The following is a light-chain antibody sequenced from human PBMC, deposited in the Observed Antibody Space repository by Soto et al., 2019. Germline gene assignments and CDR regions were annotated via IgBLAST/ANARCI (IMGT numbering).Light chain of an antibody. V-gene: IGKV1-5*01. CDR1: QTISTL. J-gene: IGKJ2*01. CDR2: DAS. CDR3: QQYSPLVT. Sequence: IEMTQSPSTLSAPVGDRVTITCQASQTISTLLAWFQHKPGKAPNLLIYDASNLESGVPSRFSGSGSGTEFTLTISSLQSDDSATYFCQQYSPLVTFGQGTKLEIK.